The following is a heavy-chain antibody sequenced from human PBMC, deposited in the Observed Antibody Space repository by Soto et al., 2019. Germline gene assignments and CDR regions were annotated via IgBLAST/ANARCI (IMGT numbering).Heavy chain of an antibody. CDR3: ATVVGGIAARSAPNYYYYYMDV. Sequence: GGSLRLSCAASGFTFSSYWMSWVRQAPGKGLEWVANIKQDGSEKYYVDSVKGRFTISRDNAKNSLYLQMNSLRAEDTAVYYCATVVGGIAARSAPNYYYYYMDVWGKGTTVTVSS. CDR2: IKQDGSEK. D-gene: IGHD6-6*01. V-gene: IGHV3-7*01. CDR1: GFTFSSYW. J-gene: IGHJ6*03.